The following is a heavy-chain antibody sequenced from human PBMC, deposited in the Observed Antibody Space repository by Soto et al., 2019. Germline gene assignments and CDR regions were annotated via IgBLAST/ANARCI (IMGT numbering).Heavy chain of an antibody. CDR2: INPNSGGT. Sequence: GASVKVSCKASGYTFTGYYMHWVRQAPGQGLEWMGWINPNSGGTNYAQKFQGWVTMTRDTSISTAYMELSRLRSDDTAVYYCARGITGTTKLYYYYYMDVWGKGTTVTVSS. CDR1: GYTFTGYY. V-gene: IGHV1-2*04. D-gene: IGHD1-7*01. CDR3: ARGITGTTKLYYYYYMDV. J-gene: IGHJ6*03.